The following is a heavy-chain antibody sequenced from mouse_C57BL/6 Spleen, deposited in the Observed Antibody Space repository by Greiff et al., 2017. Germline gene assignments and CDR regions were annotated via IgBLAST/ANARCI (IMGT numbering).Heavy chain of an antibody. CDR2: ISYDGSN. Sequence: VQLQESGPGLVKPSQSLSLTCSVTGYSITSGYYWNWIRQFPGNKLEWMGYISYDGSNNYNPSLKNRISITRDTSKNQFFLKLNSVTTEDTATYYCARDRGPYDYDAGYWYFDVWGTGTTVTVSS. CDR3: ARDRGPYDYDAGYWYFDV. J-gene: IGHJ1*03. D-gene: IGHD2-4*01. V-gene: IGHV3-6*01. CDR1: GYSITSGYY.